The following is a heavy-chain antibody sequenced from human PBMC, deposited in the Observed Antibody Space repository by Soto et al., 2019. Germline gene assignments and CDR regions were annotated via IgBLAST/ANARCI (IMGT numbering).Heavy chain of an antibody. D-gene: IGHD6-13*01. CDR1: GFTFSSYS. Sequence: EVQLVESGGGLVQPGGSLRLSCAASGFTFSSYSMNWVRQAPGKGLEWVSYISSSSSTIYYADSVKGRFTISRDNANNSLYLQMHSLRAEDTAVYYCAIHPELIAQIGWFDPWGQGTLVTVSS. J-gene: IGHJ5*02. CDR3: AIHPELIAQIGWFDP. V-gene: IGHV3-48*01. CDR2: ISSSSSTI.